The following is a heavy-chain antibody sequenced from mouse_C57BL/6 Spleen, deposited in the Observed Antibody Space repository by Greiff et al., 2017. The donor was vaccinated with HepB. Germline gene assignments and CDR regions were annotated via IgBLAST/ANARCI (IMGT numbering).Heavy chain of an antibody. CDR1: GFTFSSYT. Sequence: KLVESGGGLVKPGGSLKLSCAASGFTFSSYTMSWVRQTPEKRLEWVATISGGGGNTYYPDSVKGRFTISRDNAKNTLYLQMSSLRSEDTALYYCARQGYYSNYWFAYWGQGTLVTVSA. CDR2: ISGGGGNT. D-gene: IGHD2-5*01. V-gene: IGHV5-9*01. CDR3: ARQGYYSNYWFAY. J-gene: IGHJ3*01.